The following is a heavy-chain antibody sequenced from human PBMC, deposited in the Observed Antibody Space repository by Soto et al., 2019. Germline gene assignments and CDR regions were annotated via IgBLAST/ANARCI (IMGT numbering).Heavy chain of an antibody. CDR3: ARRGSFDSSHYFDY. Sequence: PSETLSLTCKVSGGSISGYFWSWIRQPPGKGLEWIAYISSSGNTNYNPSLNSRVTISIDTSKNQFSLDLSSVTAADTAVYYCARRGSFDSSHYFDYWGQGTPVTVS. CDR2: ISSSGNT. D-gene: IGHD3-3*02. V-gene: IGHV4-59*08. J-gene: IGHJ4*02. CDR1: GGSISGYF.